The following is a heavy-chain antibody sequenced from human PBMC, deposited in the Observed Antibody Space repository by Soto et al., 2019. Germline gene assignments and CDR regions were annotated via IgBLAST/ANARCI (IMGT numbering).Heavy chain of an antibody. V-gene: IGHV4-31*02. CDR2: IYYSGST. Sequence: WIWIRQYPGKGLEWIGYIYYSGSTYYNPSLKSRVTISVDTSKNQFSLKLSSVTAADTAVYYCARIKGGAAGNFDFWGQGTLVTVSS. D-gene: IGHD6-13*01. CDR3: ARIKGGAAGNFDF. J-gene: IGHJ4*02.